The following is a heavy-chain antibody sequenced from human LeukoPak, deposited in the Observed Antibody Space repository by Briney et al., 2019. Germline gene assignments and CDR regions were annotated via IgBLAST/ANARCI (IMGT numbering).Heavy chain of an antibody. J-gene: IGHJ3*02. CDR3: ARDGGDSGFHDAFDI. Sequence: GGSLRLSCAASGFTFSSYGMHWVRQAPGKGLEWVAVIWYDGSNKYYADSVKGRFTISRDNSKNTLYLQMNSLRAEDTAVYYCARDGGDSGFHDAFDIWGQGTMVTVSS. CDR1: GFTFSSYG. V-gene: IGHV3-33*01. D-gene: IGHD5-12*01. CDR2: IWYDGSNK.